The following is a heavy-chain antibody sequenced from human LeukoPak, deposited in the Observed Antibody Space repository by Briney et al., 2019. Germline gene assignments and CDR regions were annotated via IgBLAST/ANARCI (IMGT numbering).Heavy chain of an antibody. CDR1: GGSISSYY. CDR3: ARQGGAVAGTYYYYYMDV. D-gene: IGHD6-19*01. V-gene: IGHV4-4*07. Sequence: MASETLSLTCTVSGGSISSYYWSWIRQPAGEGLEWNGRIYTSGSTNSNPTLKSRVTMSVDTSKNQLSLKLSSVTAADTAVYYCARQGGAVAGTYYYYYMDVWGKGTTVTISS. CDR2: IYTSGST. J-gene: IGHJ6*03.